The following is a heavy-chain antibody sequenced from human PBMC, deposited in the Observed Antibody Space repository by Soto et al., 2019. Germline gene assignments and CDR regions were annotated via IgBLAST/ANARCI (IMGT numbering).Heavy chain of an antibody. J-gene: IGHJ4*02. V-gene: IGHV3-30-3*01. CDR3: ARGVAGSYFDY. CDR2: ISYDGSNK. D-gene: IGHD3-16*01. CDR1: GFTFSSYA. Sequence: QVQLVESGGGVVQPGRSLRLSCAASGFTFSSYAMHWVRQAPGKGLEWVAVISYDGSNKYSADSVKGRFTISRVNSKNTLYLQKNSLRAEDTAVYSCARGVAGSYFDYWGQGTLVTVSS.